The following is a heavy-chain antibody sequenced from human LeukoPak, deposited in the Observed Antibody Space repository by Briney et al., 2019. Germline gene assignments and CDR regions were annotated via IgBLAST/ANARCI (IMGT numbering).Heavy chain of an antibody. J-gene: IGHJ4*02. V-gene: IGHV1-69*04. CDR3: AREPYSGDTAMVFFDY. CDR2: ILPILGIA. D-gene: IGHD5-18*01. Sequence: SVKISGNASGGTFSSYAISWVRQAPGQGLELMRRILPILGIANYAQKLQGRVTITAYKSTSTAYMELSSLRSEDTAVYYCAREPYSGDTAMVFFDYWSQGTLVTVAS. CDR1: GGTFSSYA.